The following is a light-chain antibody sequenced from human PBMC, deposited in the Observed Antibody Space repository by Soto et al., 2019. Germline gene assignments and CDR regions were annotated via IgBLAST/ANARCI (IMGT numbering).Light chain of an antibody. CDR2: DAS. V-gene: IGKV1-5*01. J-gene: IGKJ1*01. CDR3: LQDINYPWT. CDR1: RSISSW. Sequence: DIQMTQSPSTLSASVGDRVTITCRASRSISSWLAWYQQKPGKAPKLLIYDASSLESGVPSRFSGRKSGTEFTLSISSLQPDDSATYYCLQDINYPWTFGQGTKVEIK.